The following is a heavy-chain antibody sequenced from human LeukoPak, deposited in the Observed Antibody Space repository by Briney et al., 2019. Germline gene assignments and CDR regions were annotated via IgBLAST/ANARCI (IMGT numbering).Heavy chain of an antibody. J-gene: IGHJ1*01. CDR2: FDPEDGET. D-gene: IGHD3-22*01. CDR3: ATDLTTIKSSGYYGRFFQH. Sequence: ASVKVSCKVSGYTLTELSMHWVRQAPGKGLEWMGGFDPEDGETIYAQKFQGRVTMTEDTSTDTAYMELSSLRSEDTAVYYCATDLTTIKSSGYYGRFFQHWGQGTLVTVSS. V-gene: IGHV1-24*01. CDR1: GYTLTELS.